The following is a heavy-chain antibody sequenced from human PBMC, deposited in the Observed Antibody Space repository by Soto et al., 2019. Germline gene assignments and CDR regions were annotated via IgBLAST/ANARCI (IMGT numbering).Heavy chain of an antibody. D-gene: IGHD4-17*01. CDR1: GGTFSSYA. V-gene: IGHV1-69*12. J-gene: IGHJ5*02. CDR2: IIPIVGTA. Sequence: QVQLVQSGAEVKKPGSSVKVSCKASGGTFSSYAISWVRQAPGQGLEWMGGIIPIVGTANYAQKFQGRVTIPADESTSTAYMELSRLRSEDTAVYYCASQFTVTTNWFDPWGQGTLVTVSS. CDR3: ASQFTVTTNWFDP.